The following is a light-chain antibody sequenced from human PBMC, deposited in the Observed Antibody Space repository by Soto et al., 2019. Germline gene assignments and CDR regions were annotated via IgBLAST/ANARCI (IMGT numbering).Light chain of an antibody. CDR2: DAT. J-gene: IGKJ5*01. CDR1: QSVSSSY. V-gene: IGKV3-20*01. Sequence: MVLTQSAGTLYLSPGELATLSCRAIQSVSSSYLAWYQQKCGQAHRLRIYDATSRATRIPDRFSGSGSGTEFTLTISRLEPEDCAVYYCLRYGRSPGVTVGQGTRREIK. CDR3: LRYGRSPGVT.